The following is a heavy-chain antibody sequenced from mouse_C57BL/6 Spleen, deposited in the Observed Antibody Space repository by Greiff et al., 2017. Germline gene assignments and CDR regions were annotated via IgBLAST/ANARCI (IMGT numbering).Heavy chain of an antibody. D-gene: IGHD1-1*01. CDR2: IYPGSGST. J-gene: IGHJ4*01. CDR1: GYTFTSYW. CDR3: ARSNYGSSGDYYAMDY. Sequence: QVQLQQPGAELVKPGASVKMSCKASGYTFTSYWITWVKQRPGQGLEWIGDIYPGSGSTNYNEKFKSKATLTVDTSSSTAYMQLSSLTSEDSAVYYCARSNYGSSGDYYAMDYWGQGTSGTVFS. V-gene: IGHV1-55*01.